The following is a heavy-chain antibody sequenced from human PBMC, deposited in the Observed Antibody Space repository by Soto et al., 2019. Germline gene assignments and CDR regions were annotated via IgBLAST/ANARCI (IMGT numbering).Heavy chain of an antibody. CDR2: ISYDGSNK. D-gene: IGHD5-18*01. Sequence: QVQLVESGGGVVQPGRSLRLSCAASGFTFSSYAMHWVRQAPGKGLEWVAVISYDGSNKYYADSVKGRFTISRDNSKNTLYLKMNSLRAEDTAVYYCAREGYSYGTAGYFLCYWGQGTLVTVSS. CDR1: GFTFSSYA. CDR3: AREGYSYGTAGYFLCY. J-gene: IGHJ4*02. V-gene: IGHV3-30-3*01.